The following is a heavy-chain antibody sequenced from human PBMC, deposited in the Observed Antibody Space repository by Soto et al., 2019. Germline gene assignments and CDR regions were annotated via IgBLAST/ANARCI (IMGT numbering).Heavy chain of an antibody. CDR1: GGSIGTYY. V-gene: IGHV4-59*08. CDR2: IYYRGNT. D-gene: IGHD3-9*01. CDR3: SRHPGYYDILTGYTTYYFDS. J-gene: IGHJ4*02. Sequence: SETLSLTCTVSGGSIGTYYWSWIRQPPGKGLEWIGYIYYRGNTDYNPSLKSRVTISLDTPKNQFSLKLSSVTAADTAVYYCSRHPGYYDILTGYTTYYFDSWGQGILVTVSS.